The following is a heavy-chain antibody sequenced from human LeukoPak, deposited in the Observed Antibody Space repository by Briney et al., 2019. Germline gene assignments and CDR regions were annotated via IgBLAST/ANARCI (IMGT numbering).Heavy chain of an antibody. CDR2: DFHSGST. D-gene: IGHD6-19*01. CDR1: GCSISSGRY. V-gene: IGHV4-38-2*01. Sequence: SETLSLTCAVSGCSISSGRYWGCSRQPPGKGLEWSGSDFHSGSTYYNPPLKSRVSISVATTKCHFSLNLRSVTAAVTAVYCCARSLSTAGIDYWGQGTLVTVSS. CDR3: ARSLSTAGIDY. J-gene: IGHJ4*02.